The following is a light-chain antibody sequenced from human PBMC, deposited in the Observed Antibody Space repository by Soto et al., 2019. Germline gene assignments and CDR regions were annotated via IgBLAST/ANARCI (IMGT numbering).Light chain of an antibody. CDR1: QDISTY. CDR2: GVS. Sequence: RLTQSPSSLSASVGDTVTISCRASQDISTYLAWYQQKPGKAPTLLIFGVSSLHNGVPPRFAGSGSGSEFTLSINRLQTDDFATYLGQRDTHSSARFGQGTRV. CDR3: QRDTHSSAR. V-gene: IGKV1-5*01. J-gene: IGKJ5*01.